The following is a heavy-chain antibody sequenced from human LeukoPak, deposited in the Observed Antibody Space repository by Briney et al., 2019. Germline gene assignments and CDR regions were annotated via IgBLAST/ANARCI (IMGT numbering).Heavy chain of an antibody. CDR1: GFTFSSYA. V-gene: IGHV3-23*01. Sequence: PGGSLRLSCAASGFTFSSYAMSWVRQAPGKGLEWVSAISGSGGSTYYADSVKGRFTISRDNSKNTLYLQMNSLRSDDTAVYYCAREELLRYFDWQRYHYYYGMDVWGQGTTVTVSS. J-gene: IGHJ6*02. D-gene: IGHD3-9*01. CDR3: AREELLRYFDWQRYHYYYGMDV. CDR2: ISGSGGST.